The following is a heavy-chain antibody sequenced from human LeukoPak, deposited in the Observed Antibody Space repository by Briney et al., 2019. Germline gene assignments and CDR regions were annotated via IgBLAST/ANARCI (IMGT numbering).Heavy chain of an antibody. Sequence: GESLKISCKGSGYSFTSYWIGWVRQMPGKGLEWMGIIYPGDSDTRYSPSFQGQVTTSADKSISTAYLQWSSLKASDTAMYYCARWAYYYDSSGYSPRGDYWGQGTLVTVSS. J-gene: IGHJ4*02. CDR1: GYSFTSYW. D-gene: IGHD3-22*01. CDR2: IYPGDSDT. CDR3: ARWAYYYDSSGYSPRGDY. V-gene: IGHV5-51*01.